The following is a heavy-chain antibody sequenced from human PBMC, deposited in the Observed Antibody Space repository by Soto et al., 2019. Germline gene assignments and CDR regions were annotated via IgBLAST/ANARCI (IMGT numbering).Heavy chain of an antibody. Sequence: QVQLVESGGGVVQPGRSLRLSCAASGFTFSSYAMHWVRQAPGKGLEWVAVISYDGSNKYYAASVKGRFTISRDNSKNTLYLQMTSLRTEDTAVYYCASLAAQARYYFDYWGQGTLVTVSS. CDR1: GFTFSSYA. J-gene: IGHJ4*02. V-gene: IGHV3-30-3*01. CDR3: ASLAAQARYYFDY. D-gene: IGHD6-25*01. CDR2: ISYDGSNK.